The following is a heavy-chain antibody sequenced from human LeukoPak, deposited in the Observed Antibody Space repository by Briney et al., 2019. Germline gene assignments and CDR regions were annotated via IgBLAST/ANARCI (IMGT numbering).Heavy chain of an antibody. CDR3: ASHQYGSGSYYHDY. CDR1: GAPIGGGNYS. J-gene: IGHJ4*02. D-gene: IGHD3-10*01. Sequence: SETLSSTGTFPGAPIGGGNYSWSWIRQPPGKGLKWIGRISTSGSANYDPSLKSRLIISIDKSKNQFSLRLSSATAADTAVYYCASHQYGSGSYYHDYWGQGTLVTVSS. CDR2: ISTSGSA. V-gene: IGHV4-61*02.